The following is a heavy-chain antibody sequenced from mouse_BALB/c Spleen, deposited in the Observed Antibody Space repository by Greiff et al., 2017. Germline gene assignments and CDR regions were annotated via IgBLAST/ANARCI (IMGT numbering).Heavy chain of an antibody. CDR3: ARERHYDYAWFAY. Sequence: VKLMESGPGLVAPSQSLSITCTVSGFSLTSYGVHWVRQPPGKGLEWLGVIWAGGSTNYNSALMSRLSISKDNSKSQVFLKMNSLQTDDTAMYYCARERHYDYAWFAYWGQGTLVTVSA. V-gene: IGHV2-9*02. J-gene: IGHJ3*01. D-gene: IGHD2-4*01. CDR1: GFSLTSYG. CDR2: IWAGGST.